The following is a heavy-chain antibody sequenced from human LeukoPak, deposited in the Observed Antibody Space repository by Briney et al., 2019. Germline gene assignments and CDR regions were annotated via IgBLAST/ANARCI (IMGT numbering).Heavy chain of an antibody. D-gene: IGHD3-3*01. CDR3: ARGPNYDFWGGNYYYYMDV. Sequence: AAVKVSCKASGYTFTNYDINWVRQAPAQGLEWMGWMNPNSGSTGYAQKFRGRVTMTRDTSISTAYMELSSLKSEDTAVYYCARGPNYDFWGGNYYYYMDVWGKGTTVTVSS. CDR2: MNPNSGST. CDR1: GYTFTNYD. V-gene: IGHV1-8*01. J-gene: IGHJ6*03.